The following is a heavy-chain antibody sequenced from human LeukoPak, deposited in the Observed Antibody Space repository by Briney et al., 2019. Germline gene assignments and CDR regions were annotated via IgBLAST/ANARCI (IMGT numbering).Heavy chain of an antibody. D-gene: IGHD4-17*01. Sequence: KPSETLSLTCTVSGDSISGYYWSWIRRPPGKGLEWIGCISHSGSTIYNPSLKSRVAMSLDTSKNQFSLRLSSVTAADTAMYYCARDRLATTAYDALDIWGQGTMVAVSS. CDR3: ARDRLATTAYDALDI. V-gene: IGHV4-59*01. CDR1: GDSISGYY. J-gene: IGHJ3*02. CDR2: ISHSGST.